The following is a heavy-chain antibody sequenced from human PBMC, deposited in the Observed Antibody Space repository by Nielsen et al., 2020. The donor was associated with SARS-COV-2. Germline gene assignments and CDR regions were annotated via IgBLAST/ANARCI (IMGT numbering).Heavy chain of an antibody. CDR3: ARVERVTMIVVVMQGYFQH. CDR2: IYYSGST. D-gene: IGHD3-22*01. Sequence: WIRQLPGKGLEWIGYIYYSGSTNYNPSLKSRVTISVDTSKNQFSLKLSSVTAADTAVYYCARVERVTMIVVVMQGYFQHWGQGTLVTVSS. V-gene: IGHV4-59*01. J-gene: IGHJ1*01.